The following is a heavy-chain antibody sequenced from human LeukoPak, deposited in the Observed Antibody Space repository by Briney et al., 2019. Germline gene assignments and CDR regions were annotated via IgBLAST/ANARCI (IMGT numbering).Heavy chain of an antibody. CDR2: ISGSGGST. Sequence: GGSLRLSCAASGFTFSSYAMSWVRQARGKGLEWVSAISGSGGSTYYADSVKGRFTISRDNSNNTLYLQMNSLRAEDTAVYYCAKSRVRELTRFDYWGQGTLVTVSS. V-gene: IGHV3-23*01. CDR1: GFTFSSYA. CDR3: AKSRVRELTRFDY. J-gene: IGHJ4*02. D-gene: IGHD1-7*01.